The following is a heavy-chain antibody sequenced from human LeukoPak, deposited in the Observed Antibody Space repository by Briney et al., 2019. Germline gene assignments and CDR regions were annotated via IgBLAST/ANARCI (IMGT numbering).Heavy chain of an antibody. CDR1: GGSISGYY. J-gene: IGHJ2*01. V-gene: IGHV4-59*01. D-gene: IGHD4-17*01. CDR2: IYYTGST. Sequence: PSETLSLTCTVSGGSISGYYWSWIRQPPGKGLEWIGYIYYTGSTNYNPSLKSRVTISVDTSKNQFSLKLSSVTAADTAVYYCARNPIADYGDYAPLYWYFDLWGRGTLVTVSS. CDR3: ARNPIADYGDYAPLYWYFDL.